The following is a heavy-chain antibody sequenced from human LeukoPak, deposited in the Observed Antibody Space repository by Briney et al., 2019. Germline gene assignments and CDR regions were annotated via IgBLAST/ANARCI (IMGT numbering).Heavy chain of an antibody. Sequence: GGSLRLSCAASGFTFSSYGMHWVRQAPGKGLEWVAFIRYDGSNKYYADSVKGRFTICRDNSKNTLYLQMNSLRAEDTAVYYCAKALPTRLLYDAFDIWGQGTMVTVSS. CDR2: IRYDGSNK. V-gene: IGHV3-30*02. CDR3: AKALPTRLLYDAFDI. CDR1: GFTFSSYG. J-gene: IGHJ3*02. D-gene: IGHD2-21*01.